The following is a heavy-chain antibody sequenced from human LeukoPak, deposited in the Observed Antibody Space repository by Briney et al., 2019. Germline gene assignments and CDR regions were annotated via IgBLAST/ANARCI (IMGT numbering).Heavy chain of an antibody. CDR2: ISSSGSTI. J-gene: IGHJ4*02. Sequence: GGSLRLSCAASGFTFSDYYMSWIRQAPGKGLEWVSYISSSGSTIYYADSVKGRFTISRDNAKNSLYLQMNSLRAEDTAVYYCGGDQSYDYVWGSYRSLKYYFDYWGQGTLVTVSS. CDR1: GFTFSDYY. CDR3: GGDQSYDYVWGSYRSLKYYFDY. D-gene: IGHD3-16*02. V-gene: IGHV3-11*01.